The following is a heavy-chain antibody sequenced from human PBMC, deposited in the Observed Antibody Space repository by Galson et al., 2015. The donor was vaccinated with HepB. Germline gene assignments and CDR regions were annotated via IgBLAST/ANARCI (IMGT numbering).Heavy chain of an antibody. J-gene: IGHJ6*02. CDR3: VKDLGKLEPSHLYYYGMDV. CDR1: GFTFNNYG. CDR2: ISASGGAT. D-gene: IGHD3-3*01. V-gene: IGHV3-23*01. Sequence: SLRLSCAASGFTFNNYGMNWVRQAPGKGLEWVSAISASGGATYYADSVKGRFTLSRDNSKNTLNLQMNSLRAEDTAVYYCVKDLGKLEPSHLYYYGMDVWGQGTTVTVSS.